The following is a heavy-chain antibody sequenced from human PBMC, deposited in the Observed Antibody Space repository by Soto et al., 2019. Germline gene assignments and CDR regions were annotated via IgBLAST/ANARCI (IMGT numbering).Heavy chain of an antibody. Sequence: QVQLVQSGAEVKMPGASVKVSCKASGYTFTEYGINWVRQATGQGLEWMGWMNPKSCDTVYAQKLQGRVSMTRETCISTAYMELNSLKSEDTAVYYCARGGYSVVGAPVSWGQGTLVTVSS. CDR1: GYTFTEYG. CDR2: MNPKSCDT. CDR3: ARGGYSVVGAPVS. V-gene: IGHV1-8*01. D-gene: IGHD1-26*01. J-gene: IGHJ5*02.